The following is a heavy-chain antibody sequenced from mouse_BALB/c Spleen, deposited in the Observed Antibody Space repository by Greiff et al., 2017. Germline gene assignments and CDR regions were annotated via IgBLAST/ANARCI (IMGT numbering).Heavy chain of an antibody. CDR1: GFTFSSYA. Sequence: EVKLMESGGGLVKPGGSLKLSCAASGFTFSSYAMSWVRQTPGKRLEWVATISSGGSYTYYPDSVKGRFTISRDNAKNTLYLQMSSLRSEDTAMYDCARPGEYGNFYAMDYWGQGTSVTVSS. J-gene: IGHJ4*01. V-gene: IGHV5-9-3*01. D-gene: IGHD2-1*01. CDR3: ARPGEYGNFYAMDY. CDR2: ISSGGSYT.